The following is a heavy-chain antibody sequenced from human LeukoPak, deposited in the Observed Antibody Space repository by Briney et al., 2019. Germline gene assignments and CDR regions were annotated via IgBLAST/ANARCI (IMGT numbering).Heavy chain of an antibody. J-gene: IGHJ4*02. CDR1: GGSISSYY. CDR3: ARDQVSVAGTGIDY. V-gene: IGHV4-59*01. D-gene: IGHD6-19*01. Sequence: SETLSLTCTVSGGSISSYYWSWIRQPPGKGLEWIGYIYYSGSTNYNPSLKSRVTISVDTSKNQFSLKLSSVTAADTAVYYCARDQVSVAGTGIDYWGQGTLVTVSS. CDR2: IYYSGST.